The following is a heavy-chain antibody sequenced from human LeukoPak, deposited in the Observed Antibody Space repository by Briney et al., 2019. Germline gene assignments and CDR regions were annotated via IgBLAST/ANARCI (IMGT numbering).Heavy chain of an antibody. CDR1: GFTFSSYT. CDR3: ARGQFGERFDP. D-gene: IGHD3-10*01. Sequence: GGSLRLSCVASGFTFSSYTMNWVRQAPGKGLEWVAYISRGGTTIYYACSVKGRFTISRDNAKNSLYLQMNSLRAEDTAMYYCARGQFGERFDPWGQGTLVTVSS. V-gene: IGHV3-48*01. CDR2: ISRGGTTI. J-gene: IGHJ5*02.